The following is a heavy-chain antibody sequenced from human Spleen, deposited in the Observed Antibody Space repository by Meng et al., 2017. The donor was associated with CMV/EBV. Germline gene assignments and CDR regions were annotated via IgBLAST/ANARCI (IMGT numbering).Heavy chain of an antibody. V-gene: IGHV4-39*07. D-gene: IGHD6-19*01. CDR3: ARVSSVAGT. CDR1: GGSISSSSYY. J-gene: IGHJ4*02. Sequence: GSLRLSCTVSGGSISSSSYYWGWIRQPPGKGLEWIGSIYYSGSTYYNPSLKSRVTISVDTSKNQFSLKLSSVTAADTAVYYCARVSSVAGTWGQGTLVTVSS. CDR2: IYYSGST.